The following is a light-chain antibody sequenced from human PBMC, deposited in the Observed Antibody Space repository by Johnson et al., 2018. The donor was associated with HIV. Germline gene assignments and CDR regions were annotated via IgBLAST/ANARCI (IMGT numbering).Light chain of an antibody. Sequence: QSVLTQPPSVSAAPGQKVTISCSGSSSNIGNNYVSWYQQLPGAAPKLLIFDNDKRPSGIPDRFSGSKSGTSATLGITGLQTGDEADYYCETWDSSLSGVFETGAKVNVL. J-gene: IGLJ1*01. V-gene: IGLV1-51*01. CDR1: SSNIGNNY. CDR3: ETWDSSLSGV. CDR2: DND.